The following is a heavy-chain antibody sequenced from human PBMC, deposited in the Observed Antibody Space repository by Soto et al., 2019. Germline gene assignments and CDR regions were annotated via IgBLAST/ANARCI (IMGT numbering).Heavy chain of an antibody. V-gene: IGHV1-18*01. CDR1: GYTFINFG. D-gene: IGHD6-13*01. J-gene: IGHJ5*02. CDR2: ISPFNGHT. Sequence: QVQLVHSGTEVKKPGASVKVSCKTSGYTFINFGIGWVRQAPGQGLEWMGWISPFNGHTHYAQKFQGRLSLTTETSTSTAFLKLRSLTYDDTAVYYCAREPPRATAGLNYFDPWGQGTLVTVSS. CDR3: AREPPRATAGLNYFDP.